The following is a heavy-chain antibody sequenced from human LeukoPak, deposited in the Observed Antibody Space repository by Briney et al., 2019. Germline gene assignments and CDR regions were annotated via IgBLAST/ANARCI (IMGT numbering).Heavy chain of an antibody. V-gene: IGHV3-9*01. J-gene: IGHJ5*02. D-gene: IGHD6-19*01. CDR3: AKDMGQWLAEGWFDP. Sequence: GRSLRLSCAASGFTFDDYAMHWVRHAPGKGLEWVSGISWNSGSIGYADSVKGRFTISRDNAKNSLYLQMNSLRAEDTALYYCAKDMGQWLAEGWFDPWGQGTLVTVSS. CDR2: ISWNSGSI. CDR1: GFTFDDYA.